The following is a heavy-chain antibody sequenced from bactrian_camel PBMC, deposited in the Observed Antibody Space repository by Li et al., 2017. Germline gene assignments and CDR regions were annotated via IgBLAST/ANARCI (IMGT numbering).Heavy chain of an antibody. D-gene: IGHD3*01. CDR1: GFTFSSYD. CDR2: IRSDGSTS. CDR3: VMASGGWFGFWDY. J-gene: IGHJ4*01. Sequence: VQLVESGGGLVQPGGSLRLSCAASGFTFSSYDMAWVRQAPGKGLEWVSTIRSDGSTSEFADSVKGRFAISRDNAKNMVTLELNSLKSEDTALYYCVMASGGWFGFWDYWGLGTQVTVS. V-gene: IGHV3S40*01.